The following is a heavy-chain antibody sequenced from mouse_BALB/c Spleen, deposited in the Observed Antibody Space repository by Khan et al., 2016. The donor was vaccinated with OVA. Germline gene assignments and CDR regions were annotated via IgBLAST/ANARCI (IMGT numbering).Heavy chain of an antibody. Sequence: VQLQESGAELARPGASVKMSCKASGYTFTSYTIHWIKMRPGQGLEWIGYINPSNGYTNYNQTFKDKATLTADKSSTTAFMQLRSLTSDDSAVYNCERDGAYYGRNGWLNYWGQGTMVTVSA. V-gene: IGHV1-4*01. CDR2: INPSNGYT. CDR3: ERDGAYYGRNGWLNY. D-gene: IGHD2-10*01. J-gene: IGHJ3*01. CDR1: GYTFTSYT.